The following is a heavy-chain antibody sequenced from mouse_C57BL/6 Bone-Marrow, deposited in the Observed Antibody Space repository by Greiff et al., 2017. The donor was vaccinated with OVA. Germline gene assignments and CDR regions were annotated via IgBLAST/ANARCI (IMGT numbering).Heavy chain of an antibody. Sequence: VQLVESGAELARPGASVKLSCKASGYTFTSYGISWVKQRTGQGLEWIGEIYPRSGNTYYNEKFKGKATLTADKSSSTAYMELRSLTSEDSAVYFCARAGVTPYYYAMDYWGQGTSVTVSS. CDR2: IYPRSGNT. J-gene: IGHJ4*01. V-gene: IGHV1-81*01. CDR1: GYTFTSYG. D-gene: IGHD2-2*01. CDR3: ARAGVTPYYYAMDY.